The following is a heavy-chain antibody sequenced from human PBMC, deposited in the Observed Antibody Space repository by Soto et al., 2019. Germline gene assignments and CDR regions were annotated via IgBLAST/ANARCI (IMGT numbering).Heavy chain of an antibody. V-gene: IGHV4-59*01. CDR2: IYYSGST. D-gene: IGHD3-22*01. J-gene: IGHJ4*02. Sequence: PSETLSLTCTVSGGSISGYYWSWIRQPPGKGLEWIGYIYYSGSTSYNPSLKSRLTISVDTSKNQFSLRLTSVTAADTAVYYCAREDSSGYQFFDYWGEGTLVTVSS. CDR3: AREDSSGYQFFDY. CDR1: GGSISGYY.